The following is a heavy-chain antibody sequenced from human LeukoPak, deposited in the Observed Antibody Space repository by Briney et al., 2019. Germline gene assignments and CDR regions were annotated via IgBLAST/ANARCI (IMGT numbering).Heavy chain of an antibody. D-gene: IGHD3-3*01. V-gene: IGHV1-2*02. CDR2: INPNSGGT. CDR1: EYTFTGYY. CDR3: ARDAYYDFWSGDRDYYYMDV. J-gene: IGHJ6*03. Sequence: GASVKVSCKASEYTFTGYYMHWVRQAPGQGLEWMGWINPNSGGTNYAQKFQGRVTMTRDTSISTAYMELSRLRSDDTAVYYCARDAYYDFWSGDRDYYYMDVWGKGTTVTVSS.